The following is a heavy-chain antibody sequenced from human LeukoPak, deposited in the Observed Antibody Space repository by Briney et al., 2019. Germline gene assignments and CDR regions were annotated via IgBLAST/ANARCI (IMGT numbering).Heavy chain of an antibody. CDR2: ISGSGTST. D-gene: IGHD2-15*01. CDR3: AKDPEQLIGYCSGGTCSLRY. CDR1: GFIFSTFA. Sequence: GGSLRLSCAASGFIFSTFAMSWVRQAPGKGLEWVSTISGSGTSTYFADSVKGRFTISRDNSKNTLYLQMNSLRAEDTAVYYCAKDPEQLIGYCSGGTCSLRYWGQGTLVTVSS. J-gene: IGHJ4*02. V-gene: IGHV3-23*01.